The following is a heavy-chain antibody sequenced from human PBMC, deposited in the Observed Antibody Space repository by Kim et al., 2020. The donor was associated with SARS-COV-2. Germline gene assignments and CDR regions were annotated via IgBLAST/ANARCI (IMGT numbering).Heavy chain of an antibody. V-gene: IGHV1-69*04. D-gene: IGHD3-16*01. CDR2: IIPILGIA. J-gene: IGHJ6*02. CDR1: GGTFSSYA. CDR3: ARDPAGGVDYYYYGMDV. Sequence: SVKVSCKASGGTFSSYAISWVRQAPGQGLEWMGRIIPILGIANYAQKFQGRVTITADKSTSTAYMELSSLRSEDTAVYYCARDPAGGVDYYYYGMDVWGQGTTVTVSS.